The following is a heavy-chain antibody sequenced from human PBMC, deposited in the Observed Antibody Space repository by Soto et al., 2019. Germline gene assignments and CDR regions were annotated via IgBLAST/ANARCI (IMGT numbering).Heavy chain of an antibody. V-gene: IGHV3-30*18. CDR3: AKGQHCSSTSCYFYYYGMDV. Sequence: QVQLVESGGGVVQPGRSLRLSCAASGFTFNTYGMHWVRQSPGKGLEWVAVISYDGSNKYYADSVKGRLTISRDNSKNTXYXLMNSLRAEDTAVYYCAKGQHCSSTSCYFYYYGMDVWGQGTTVAVSS. CDR1: GFTFNTYG. J-gene: IGHJ6*02. CDR2: ISYDGSNK. D-gene: IGHD2-2*01.